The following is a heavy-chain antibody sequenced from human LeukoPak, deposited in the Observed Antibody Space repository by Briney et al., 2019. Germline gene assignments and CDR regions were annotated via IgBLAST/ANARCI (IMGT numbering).Heavy chain of an antibody. CDR1: GYTFTTYY. CDR3: ASVDSSSWYGGFDY. CDR2: INPSGGST. D-gene: IGHD6-13*01. V-gene: IGHV1-46*01. J-gene: IGHJ4*02. Sequence: ASVKVSCKASGYTFTTYYMHWVRQAPGQGLEWMGIINPSGGSTSYAQKFQGRVTMTRDTSTSTVYMELRSLRSDDTAVYYCASVDSSSWYGGFDYWGQGTLVTVSS.